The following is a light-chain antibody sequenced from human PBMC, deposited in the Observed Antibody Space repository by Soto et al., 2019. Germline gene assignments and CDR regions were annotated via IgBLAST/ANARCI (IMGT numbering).Light chain of an antibody. V-gene: IGLV7-46*01. Sequence: QAVVTQEPSLTVSPGGTVTLTCGSSTGAVTSGQYPYWFQQKPGQAPRTLIYDTSNKHSWTPARFSGSLLGGKAALTLSGARTDDEAEYYCLLSYSGPDVVFGGGTKLTVL. CDR1: TGAVTSGQY. J-gene: IGLJ2*01. CDR3: LLSYSGPDVV. CDR2: DTS.